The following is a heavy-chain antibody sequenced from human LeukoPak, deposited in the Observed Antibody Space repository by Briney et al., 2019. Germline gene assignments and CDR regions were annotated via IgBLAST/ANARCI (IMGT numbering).Heavy chain of an antibody. CDR2: IYSDNT. V-gene: IGHV3-53*01. CDR1: GFTVSSNS. J-gene: IGHJ5*02. D-gene: IGHD3-10*01. Sequence: GGSLRLSCAASGFTVSSNSMSWVRQAPGKGLEWVSFIYSDNTHYSDSVKGRFTISRDNSKNTLYLQMNSLKTEDTAVYYCTTVATGSWGQGTLVTVSS. CDR3: TTVATGS.